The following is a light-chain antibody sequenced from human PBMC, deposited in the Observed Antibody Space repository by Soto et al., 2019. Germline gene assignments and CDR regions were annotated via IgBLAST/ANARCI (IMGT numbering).Light chain of an antibody. CDR2: AAS. J-gene: IGKJ1*01. CDR1: QGISNS. CDR3: QKYNSDPQT. Sequence: DIQMTQSPSSLSASVGDRVTITCRASQGISNSLAWYQQKPGKPPKLLIYAASTLQSGVPSRFSGSGSGTEFTLTISSLQPEDVATFYCQKYNSDPQTFGQGTKVEIK. V-gene: IGKV1-27*01.